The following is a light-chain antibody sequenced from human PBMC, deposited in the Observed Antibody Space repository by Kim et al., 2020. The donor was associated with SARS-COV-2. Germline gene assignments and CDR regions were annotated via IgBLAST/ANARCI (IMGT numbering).Light chain of an antibody. Sequence: QRVTISCPGSSSNIGAGYDVHWYQQLPGTAPKLLIYGNSNRPSGVPDRFSGSKSGTSASLAITGLQAEDEADYYCQSYDSSLSVVVFGGGTKLTVL. J-gene: IGLJ2*01. CDR1: SSNIGAGYD. V-gene: IGLV1-40*01. CDR3: QSYDSSLSVVV. CDR2: GNS.